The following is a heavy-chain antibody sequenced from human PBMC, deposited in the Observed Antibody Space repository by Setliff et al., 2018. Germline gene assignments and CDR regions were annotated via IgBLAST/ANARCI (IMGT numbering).Heavy chain of an antibody. CDR1: VYTFLSYG. CDR2: ISAYTGKT. V-gene: IGHV1-18*01. J-gene: IGHJ4*02. D-gene: IGHD3-3*01. CDR3: ARAPRLEWILPTFDY. Sequence: ASVKVSCKAAVYTFLSYGLSWVRQAPGQGLEWMGWISAYTGKTDYAQNFQGRVTMTTDTSTSTAYMELRSLRYDDTAVYYCARAPRLEWILPTFDYWGQGTPVTVSS.